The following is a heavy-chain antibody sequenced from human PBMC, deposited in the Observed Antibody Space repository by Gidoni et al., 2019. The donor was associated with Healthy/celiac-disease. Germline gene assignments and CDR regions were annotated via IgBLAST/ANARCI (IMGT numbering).Heavy chain of an antibody. D-gene: IGHD4-17*01. Sequence: EVQLVESGGGLVQPGGSLRLSCAASGFPFSSYWMHWVRQAPGKGLVWVSRINRDGSSTSYADSVKGRFTISRDNAKNTLYLQMNSLRAEDTAVYYCARDSDYGDYYFDYWGQGTLVTVSS. CDR1: GFPFSSYW. CDR2: INRDGSST. J-gene: IGHJ4*02. V-gene: IGHV3-74*01. CDR3: ARDSDYGDYYFDY.